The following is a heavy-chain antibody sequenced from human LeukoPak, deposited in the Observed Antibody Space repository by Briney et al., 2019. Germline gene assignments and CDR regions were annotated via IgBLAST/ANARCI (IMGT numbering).Heavy chain of an antibody. V-gene: IGHV1-8*01. CDR1: GYTFTSYD. Sequence: ASVTVSCKASGYTFTSYDINWVRQATGQGLEWMGWMNPNSGNTGYAQKFQGRVTMTRNTSISTAYMELSSLRSEDTAVYYCARGPPHTRDWLLRNSYYYYYMDVWGRGTTVTVSS. CDR2: MNPNSGNT. D-gene: IGHD3-9*01. CDR3: ARGPPHTRDWLLRNSYYYYYMDV. J-gene: IGHJ6*03.